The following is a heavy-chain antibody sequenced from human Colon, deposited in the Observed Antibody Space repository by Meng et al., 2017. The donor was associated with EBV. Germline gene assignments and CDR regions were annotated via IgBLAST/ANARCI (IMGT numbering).Heavy chain of an antibody. CDR2: IYHSGST. Sequence: ELPESGPGLVKPSEPLSLTCSVSGGSISSSHYYWGWVRQPPGKGLQWIGTIYHSGSTSYNPSLQSRVTMFVDTSKNQFSLMLTSVTATDTAVYYCARRRGGSGRDCWGQGTLVTVSS. CDR1: GGSISSSHYY. V-gene: IGHV4-39*01. CDR3: ARRRGGSGRDC. J-gene: IGHJ4*02. D-gene: IGHD3-10*01.